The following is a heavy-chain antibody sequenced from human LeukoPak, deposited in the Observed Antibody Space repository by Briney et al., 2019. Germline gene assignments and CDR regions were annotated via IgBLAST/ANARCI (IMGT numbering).Heavy chain of an antibody. CDR2: IYYSGST. J-gene: IGHJ6*02. CDR3: ATQTSWIQQFGYYYYGMDV. V-gene: IGHV4-59*01. CDR1: GGSISSYY. Sequence: SETLSLTCTVSGGSISSYYWSWIRQPPGKGLEWIGYIYYSGSTNYNPSLKSRVTISVDTSKNQFSLKLSSVTAADTAVYYSATQTSWIQQFGYYYYGMDVWGQGTTVTVSS. D-gene: IGHD5-18*01.